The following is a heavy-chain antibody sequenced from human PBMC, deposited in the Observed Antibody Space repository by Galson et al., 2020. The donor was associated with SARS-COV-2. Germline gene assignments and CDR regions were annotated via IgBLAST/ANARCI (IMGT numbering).Heavy chain of an antibody. Sequence: PGGSLRLSCVGSGFTFRSFGMHWVRQAPGKGPEWVTVISYDGSDKYYAESVKGRFTISRDNSKNTLYLQMDSLRPEDTAVYYCAKEGGGSQPFEYWGQGTLVTVSS. D-gene: IGHD1-26*01. V-gene: IGHV3-30*18. CDR2: ISYDGSDK. CDR3: AKEGGGSQPFEY. J-gene: IGHJ4*02. CDR1: GFTFRSFG.